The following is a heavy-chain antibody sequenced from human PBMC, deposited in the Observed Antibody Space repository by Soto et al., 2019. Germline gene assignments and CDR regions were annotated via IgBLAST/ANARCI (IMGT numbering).Heavy chain of an antibody. CDR2: INHSGST. CDR1: GGSFSGYY. V-gene: IGHV4-34*01. J-gene: IGHJ5*02. CDR3: ARPRIAAAGLRWFDP. D-gene: IGHD6-13*01. Sequence: QVQLQQWGAGLLKPSETLSLTCAVYGGSFSGYYWSWIRQPPGKGLEWIGEINHSGSTNYNPSLKSRVTISVDTSKNQFSLKLSSVTAADTAVYYCARPRIAAAGLRWFDPWAREPWSPSPQ.